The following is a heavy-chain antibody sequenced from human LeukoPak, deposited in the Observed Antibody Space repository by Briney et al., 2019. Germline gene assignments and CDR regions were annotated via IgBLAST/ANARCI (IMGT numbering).Heavy chain of an antibody. CDR3: ARGMAVAGTRDY. CDR2: INHSGST. Sequence: SETLSLTCAVYGGSFSGYYWSWIRQPPGNGLEWIGEINHSGSTNYNPSLKSRVTISVDTSKNQFSLKLSSVTAADTAVYYCARGMAVAGTRDYWGQGTLVTVSS. CDR1: GGSFSGYY. V-gene: IGHV4-34*01. J-gene: IGHJ4*02. D-gene: IGHD6-19*01.